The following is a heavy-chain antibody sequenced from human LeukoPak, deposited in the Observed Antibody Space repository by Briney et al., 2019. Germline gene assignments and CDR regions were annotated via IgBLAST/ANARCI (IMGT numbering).Heavy chain of an antibody. V-gene: IGHV4-34*01. CDR1: GGSFSDYS. CDR2: INHSGGT. D-gene: IGHD3-10*01. Sequence: SETLSLTCAVYGGSFSDYSWSWIRQPPGKGLEWIGEINHSGGTNHNPSLMSRVIMSVDTSKNQFSLKVSSVTAADTAVYYCARGTLLWFGELSGYFDYWGQGTLVTVSS. J-gene: IGHJ4*02. CDR3: ARGTLLWFGELSGYFDY.